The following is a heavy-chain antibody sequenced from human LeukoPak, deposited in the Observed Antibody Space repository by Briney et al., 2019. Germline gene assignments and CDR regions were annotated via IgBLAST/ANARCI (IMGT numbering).Heavy chain of an antibody. CDR1: GGSFSGYY. D-gene: IGHD6-13*01. CDR3: ARGRQQSRTSLYYFGY. J-gene: IGHJ4*02. CDR2: INHSGST. V-gene: IGHV4-34*01. Sequence: PSETLSLTCAVYGGSFSGYYWSWIRQPPGKGLEWIGEINHSGSTNYNPSLKSRVTISVDTSKNQFSLKLSSVTAADTAVYYCARGRQQSRTSLYYFGYWGQGTLVTVSS.